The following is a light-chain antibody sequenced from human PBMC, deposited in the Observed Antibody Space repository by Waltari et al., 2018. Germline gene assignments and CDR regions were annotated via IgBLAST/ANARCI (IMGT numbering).Light chain of an antibody. J-gene: IGKJ2*01. CDR3: QKYDGAPYT. CDR2: WSS. V-gene: IGKV4-1*01. CDR1: QSVLNRSNNKNY. Sequence: DIVVTQSPDSLAVSLGERATIHCKSSQSVLNRSNNKNYLSWFQQKPGQPPKLLIYWSSSGESRVRDRISASGTGTGLTLTISSLQAEDVAVYYCQKYDGAPYTFGPATKLEIK.